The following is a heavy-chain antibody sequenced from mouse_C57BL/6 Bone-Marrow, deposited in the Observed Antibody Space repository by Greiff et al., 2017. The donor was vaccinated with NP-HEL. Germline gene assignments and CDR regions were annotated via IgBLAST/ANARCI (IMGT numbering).Heavy chain of an antibody. D-gene: IGHD2-2*01. CDR3: ARLGIYYGYDGGAWFAY. V-gene: IGHV1-81*01. J-gene: IGHJ3*01. CDR1: GYTFTSYG. CDR2: IYPRSGNT. Sequence: VQLQQSGAELARPGASVKLSCKASGYTFTSYGISWVKQRPGQGLEWIGEIYPRSGNTYYNEKFKGKATLTADKSSSTAYMELRSLTSEDSAVYFCARLGIYYGYDGGAWFAYWGQGTLVTVSA.